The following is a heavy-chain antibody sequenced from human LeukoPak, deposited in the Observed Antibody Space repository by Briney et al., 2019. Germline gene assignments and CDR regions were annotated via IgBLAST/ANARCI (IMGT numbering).Heavy chain of an antibody. V-gene: IGHV3-23*01. CDR3: ARRDGYNSGACDY. CDR1: GFSFNSYS. CDR2: TSGTGDKT. J-gene: IGHJ4*02. Sequence: PGGSLRLSCAASGFSFNSYSMNWVRQAPGKGLEWVSATSGTGDKTYYADSVKGRFTISRDNSKNTLYLQMNSLRAEDTAVYFCARRDGYNSGACDYWGQGTLVTVSS. D-gene: IGHD5-24*01.